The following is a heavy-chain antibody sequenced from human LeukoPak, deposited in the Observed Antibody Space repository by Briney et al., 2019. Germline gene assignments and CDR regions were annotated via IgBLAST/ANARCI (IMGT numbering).Heavy chain of an antibody. D-gene: IGHD4-17*01. J-gene: IGHJ4*02. V-gene: IGHV1-46*02. Sequence: ASVKVSCKASGYTFNRHNMHWVRQAPGQGLEWMGIINPSGGSTSYAQKFQGRVTMTRDMSTSTVYMELSSLRSEDTAVYYCARGPNYGDYEGGGYYFDYWGQGTLVTVSS. CDR1: GYTFNRHN. CDR2: INPSGGST. CDR3: ARGPNYGDYEGGGYYFDY.